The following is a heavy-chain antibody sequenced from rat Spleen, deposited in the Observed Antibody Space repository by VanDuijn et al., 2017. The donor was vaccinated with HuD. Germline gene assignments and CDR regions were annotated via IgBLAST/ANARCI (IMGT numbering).Heavy chain of an antibody. D-gene: IGHD4-3*01. CDR2: IWAGGGT. J-gene: IGHJ4*01. CDR3: ARHLREASGVMDV. Sequence: QVQLKESGPGLVQPSQPLSLTCTVSGFSLTSHHVSWVRQPPGKSLVWMGTIWAGGGTNYNSAVQSRLSISRDTSKSQIFLKMNRLQPEDTGTYYCARHLREASGVMDVWGQGASVTVSS. V-gene: IGHV2-72*01. CDR1: GFSLTSHH.